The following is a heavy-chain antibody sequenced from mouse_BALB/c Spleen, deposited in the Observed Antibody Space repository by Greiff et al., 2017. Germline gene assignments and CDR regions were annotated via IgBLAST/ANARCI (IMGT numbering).Heavy chain of an antibody. V-gene: IGHV14-3*02. CDR2: IDPANGNT. D-gene: IGHD2-4*01. Sequence: VQLQQSGAELVKPGASVKLSCTASGFTFNDTYMHWVKQRPEQGLEWIGRIDPANGNTKYDPKFQGKATITADTSSNTAYLQLSSLTSEDTAVYYCARDYDDYWGQGTTLTVSS. CDR3: ARDYDDY. CDR1: GFTFNDTY. J-gene: IGHJ2*01.